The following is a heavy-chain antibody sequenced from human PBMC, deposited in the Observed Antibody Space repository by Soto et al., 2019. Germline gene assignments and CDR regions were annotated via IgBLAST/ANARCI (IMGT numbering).Heavy chain of an antibody. D-gene: IGHD2-2*01. V-gene: IGHV4-39*02. CDR3: AGDGYDRRTTTFDI. CDR1: GGSISSSSYY. J-gene: IGHJ3*02. Sequence: SETLSHTCTVSGGSISSSSYYWGWIRQPPGKGLEWIGSIYYSGSTYYNPSLKSRVTISVDTSKNQFSLKLSSVTAADTAVYYCAGDGYDRRTTTFDIWGQGTMVTVSS. CDR2: IYYSGST.